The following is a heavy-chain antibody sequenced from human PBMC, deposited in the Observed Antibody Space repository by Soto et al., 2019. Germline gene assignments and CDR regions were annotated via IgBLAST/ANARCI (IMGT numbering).Heavy chain of an antibody. J-gene: IGHJ6*02. CDR1: GDSVSSNSAA. Sequence: PSPTLSLSGAISGDSVSSNSAAWNWIRQSPSRGLEWLGRTYYRSKWYNDYAVSVKSRITINPDTSKNQFSLQLNSVTPEDTAVYYCAREITIFGNRYYYYYGMDVWGQGTTVTVSS. CDR3: AREITIFGNRYYYYYGMDV. V-gene: IGHV6-1*01. CDR2: TYYRSKWYN. D-gene: IGHD3-3*01.